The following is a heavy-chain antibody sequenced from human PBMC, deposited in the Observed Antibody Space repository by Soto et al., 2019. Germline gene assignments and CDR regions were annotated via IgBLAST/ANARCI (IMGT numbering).Heavy chain of an antibody. CDR2: IGGSGAHT. V-gene: IGHV3-23*01. Sequence: EVQLLESGGGLVQPGGSLRLSCAASGFTFSNYAMTWVRQAPGKGVAWVSAIGGSGAHTYYEDSVKGRFTISSDDSKSTVYLQMNSLRAEDTAVYYCAKDYLDCGGDCPPFDYWGQGPQVTVSS. CDR3: AKDYLDCGGDCPPFDY. D-gene: IGHD2-21*02. J-gene: IGHJ4*02. CDR1: GFTFSNYA.